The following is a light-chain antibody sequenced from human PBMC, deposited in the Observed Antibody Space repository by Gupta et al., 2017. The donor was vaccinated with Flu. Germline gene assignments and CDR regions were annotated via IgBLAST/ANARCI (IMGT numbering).Light chain of an antibody. CDR2: DAY. J-gene: IGKJ1*01. V-gene: IGKV3-15*01. CDR1: QRISSK. Sequence: EIVMTQSPATLSVSPGERATLSCRASQRISSKVAWYQQKPGQAPRLLIYDAYTRPTGIPVRFSGGGSGTEFTLTINSLQSEDFAVYYCHQYDTWPPWTLGQGTKVEIK. CDR3: HQYDTWPPWT.